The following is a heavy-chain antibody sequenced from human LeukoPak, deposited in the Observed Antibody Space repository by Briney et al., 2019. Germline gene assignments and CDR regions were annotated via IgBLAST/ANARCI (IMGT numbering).Heavy chain of an antibody. CDR3: ARVDTAMDPMDY. J-gene: IGHJ4*02. Sequence: GASVKVSCKASGYTFTSYDINWVRQATGQGLEWMGWMNPNSGNTGYAQKFQGRVTMTRNTSISTAYMELSSLRSEDTAVYYCARVDTAMDPMDYWGQGTLVTASS. D-gene: IGHD5-18*01. V-gene: IGHV1-8*01. CDR1: GYTFTSYD. CDR2: MNPNSGNT.